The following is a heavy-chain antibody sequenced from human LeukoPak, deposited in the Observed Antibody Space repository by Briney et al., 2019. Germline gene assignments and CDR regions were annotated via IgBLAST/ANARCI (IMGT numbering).Heavy chain of an antibody. V-gene: IGHV3-11*01. CDR1: GFTFSDYY. CDR3: ARGGALGMDV. CDR2: ISGVASDI. Sequence: GGSLRLSCASSGFTFSDYYMTWIRQAPGKGLEWVSYISGVASDIYYGDSVKGRFTISRDNAKNSVYLQMNSLRAEDTAVYYCARGGALGMDVWGQGTTVTVSS. J-gene: IGHJ6*02. D-gene: IGHD1-26*01.